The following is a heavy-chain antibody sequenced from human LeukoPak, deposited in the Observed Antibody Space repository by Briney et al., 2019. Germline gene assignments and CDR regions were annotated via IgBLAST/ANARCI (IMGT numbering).Heavy chain of an antibody. D-gene: IGHD2-15*01. V-gene: IGHV3-30*18. CDR1: GFTFSSYG. CDR3: AKSKDIVVVVAATAFDY. CDR2: ISYDGSNK. Sequence: GRSLRLSCAASGFTFSSYGIHWVRQAPGKGLEWVAVISYDGSNKYCADSVKGRFTISRDNSKNALYLQMNSLRAEDTAVYYCAKSKDIVVVVAATAFDYWGQGTLVTVSS. J-gene: IGHJ4*02.